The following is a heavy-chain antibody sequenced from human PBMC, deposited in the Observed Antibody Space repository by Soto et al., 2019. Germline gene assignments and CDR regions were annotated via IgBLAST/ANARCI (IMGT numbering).Heavy chain of an antibody. D-gene: IGHD1-26*01. J-gene: IGHJ4*02. CDR2: VSHSGST. Sequence: QVQLQQWGAGLLKPSETLSLTCAVYGGSFSDYYWSWIRQTPEKGLEWIGEVSHSGSTTYNPSLKNRVTIAIDTSKNQFSLTLNSVTAADTAMYFCAREEPASRHHDYWGQGNLATVSS. CDR1: GGSFSDYY. V-gene: IGHV4-34*02. CDR3: AREEPASRHHDY.